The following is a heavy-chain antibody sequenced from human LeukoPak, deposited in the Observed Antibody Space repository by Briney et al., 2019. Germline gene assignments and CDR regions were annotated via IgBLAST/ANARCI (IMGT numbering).Heavy chain of an antibody. J-gene: IGHJ4*02. D-gene: IGHD6-19*01. CDR1: VYTFSSYG. CDR3: AKGASGSGDFDY. Sequence: GGSLRLSCAASVYTFSSYGVHWVREAPGKGLEGVAVIWGDVTTIYYANSVKGRFTISRDNSKNTLYLQMNSLRAEDTALYYCAKGASGSGDFDYWGQGTLVTVSP. CDR2: IWGDVTTI. V-gene: IGHV3-33*06.